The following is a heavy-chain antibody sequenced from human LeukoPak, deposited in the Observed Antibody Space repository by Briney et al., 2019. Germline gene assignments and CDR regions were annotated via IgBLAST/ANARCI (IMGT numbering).Heavy chain of an antibody. CDR1: GYTFTSYG. J-gene: IGHJ4*02. CDR2: ISAYNGNT. Sequence: ASVNVSCKASGYTFTSYGISWVRQAPGQGLEWMGWISAYNGNTNYAQKLQGRVTMTTDTSTSTAYMELRSLRSDDTAVYYRARDKSIEVSSSRDYWGQGTLVTVSS. D-gene: IGHD6-13*01. V-gene: IGHV1-18*04. CDR3: ARDKSIEVSSSRDY.